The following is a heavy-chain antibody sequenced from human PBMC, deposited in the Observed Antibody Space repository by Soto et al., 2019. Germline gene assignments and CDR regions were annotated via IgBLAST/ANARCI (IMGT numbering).Heavy chain of an antibody. CDR3: ARVAYYYDSSGYFY. CDR1: GFTFSSYS. CDR2: ISPSSSSI. D-gene: IGHD3-22*01. Sequence: HPGGSLRLSCAASGFTFSSYSMHWVRQAPGKGLEWVSYISPSSSSIYYADSVKGRFTISRDNAKNSLYLQMSSLRAEDTAVYYCARVAYYYDSSGYFYWGQGT. V-gene: IGHV3-48*01. J-gene: IGHJ4*02.